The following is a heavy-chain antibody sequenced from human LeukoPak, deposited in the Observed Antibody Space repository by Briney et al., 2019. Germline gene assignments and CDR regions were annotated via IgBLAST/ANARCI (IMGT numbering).Heavy chain of an antibody. J-gene: IGHJ6*02. D-gene: IGHD3-10*01. CDR3: ARGSVSEGSGSHLTRYYYGMDV. Sequence: SETLSLTCVVYDDSFSGYFWSWIRQPPGKGLEWIGEIDHTGSTNYNPSLKSRVTISVDTSKNQFSLKLSSVTAADTAVYYCARGSVSEGSGSHLTRYYYGMDVWGQGTTVTVSS. CDR2: IDHTGST. CDR1: DDSFSGYF. V-gene: IGHV4-34*01.